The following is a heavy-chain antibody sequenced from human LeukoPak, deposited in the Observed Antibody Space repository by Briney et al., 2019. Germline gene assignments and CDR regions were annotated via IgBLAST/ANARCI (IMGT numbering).Heavy chain of an antibody. J-gene: IGHJ4*02. CDR3: ARVSGSYGYYFDY. V-gene: IGHV4-61*02. D-gene: IGHD1-26*01. CDR2: IYTSGST. Sequence: SQTLSLTCTVSGGSISSGSYYWSWIRQPAGKGLEWMGRIYTSGSTNYNPSLKSRVTISVDTSKNQFSLKLSSVTAADTAVYYCARVSGSYGYYFDYWGQGTLVTVSS. CDR1: GGSISSGSYY.